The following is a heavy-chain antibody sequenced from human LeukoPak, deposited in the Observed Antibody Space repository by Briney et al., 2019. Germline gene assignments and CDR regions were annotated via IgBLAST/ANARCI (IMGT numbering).Heavy chain of an antibody. CDR3: AKGRTGYYTPAYFDY. CDR1: GLTFDDYA. V-gene: IGHV3-9*01. J-gene: IGHJ4*02. D-gene: IGHD3/OR15-3a*01. CDR2: ISWNSGSI. Sequence: GGSLRLSCAASGLTFDDYAMHWVRQAPGKGLEWVSGISWNSGSIGYADSVKGRFTISRDNAKNSLYLQMNSLRAEDTALYYCAKGRTGYYTPAYFDYWGQGTLVAVSS.